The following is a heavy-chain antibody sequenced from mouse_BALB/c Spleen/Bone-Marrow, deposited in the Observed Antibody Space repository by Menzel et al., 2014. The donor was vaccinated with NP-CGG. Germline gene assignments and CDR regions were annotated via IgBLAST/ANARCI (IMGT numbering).Heavy chain of an antibody. D-gene: IGHD2-1*01. CDR1: GYAFTSYL. V-gene: IGHV1-54*01. J-gene: IGHJ2*01. CDR2: INPGSGGT. CDR3: ARIYYGNYY. Sequence: VQLQQSGAELVRPGTSVKVSCKASGYAFTSYLIEWVKQRPGQGLEWIGVINPGSGGTNYNEKFEGKATLTADKSSSTAYMQLSSLTSDDSAVYFCARIYYGNYYWGQGTTLTVSS.